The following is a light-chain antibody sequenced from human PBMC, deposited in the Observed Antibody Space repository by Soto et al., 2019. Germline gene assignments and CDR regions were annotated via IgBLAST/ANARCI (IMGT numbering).Light chain of an antibody. CDR1: SGHSSYA. V-gene: IGLV4-69*01. CDR3: QTWGTGIHV. J-gene: IGLJ1*01. CDR2: LNSDGSH. Sequence: QPVLTQSPSASASLGASAKLTCTLSSGHSSYAIAWHQQQPEKGPRYLMKLNSDGSHSKGDGIPDRFSGSSSGAERYLIISRLQSEDEADYYCQTWGTGIHVFGTGTKLTVL.